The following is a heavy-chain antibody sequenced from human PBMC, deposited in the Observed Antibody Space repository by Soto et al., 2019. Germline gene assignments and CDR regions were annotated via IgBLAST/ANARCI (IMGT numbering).Heavy chain of an antibody. J-gene: IGHJ6*02. CDR3: ARDPGTDTPYWYYYGMDV. Sequence: GGSLRLSCVASGFTFSDYYMNWVRQAPGKGLEWISYISNSGATKYFADSVKGRFTISRDNAKNSLYLQMNSMRAEDTAVYYCARDPGTDTPYWYYYGMDVWGHGTKVTVSS. CDR2: ISNSGATK. D-gene: IGHD3-10*01. V-gene: IGHV3-11*01. CDR1: GFTFSDYY.